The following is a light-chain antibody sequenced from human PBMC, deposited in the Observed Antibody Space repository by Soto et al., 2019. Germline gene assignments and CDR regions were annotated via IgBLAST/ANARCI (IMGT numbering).Light chain of an antibody. J-gene: IGKJ2*01. CDR2: DVS. Sequence: DIQMTQSPSTVAASVLETFTMTCRSSSKWLAWYQKKPGKAPKLLIYDVSNLERGVPPRFSGSTSGAESTLTITGLQPDDLGTYYCQHTTDFTFGQGTKVDNK. CDR1: SSSKW. V-gene: IGKV1-5*01. CDR3: QHTTDFT.